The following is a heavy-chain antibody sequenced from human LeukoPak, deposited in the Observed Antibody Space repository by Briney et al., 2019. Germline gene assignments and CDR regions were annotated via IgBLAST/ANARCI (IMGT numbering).Heavy chain of an antibody. CDR3: AKDGGYCTNGVCYTGGYYFDY. CDR1: GFTFSSYS. V-gene: IGHV3-48*01. J-gene: IGHJ4*02. CDR2: ISSSSSTI. Sequence: HPGGSLRLSCAASGFTFSSYSMNWVRQAPGKGLEWVSYISSSSSTIYYADSVKGRFTISRDNSKNTLYLQMNSLRAEDTAVYYCAKDGGYCTNGVCYTGGYYFDYWGQGTLVTVSS. D-gene: IGHD2-8*01.